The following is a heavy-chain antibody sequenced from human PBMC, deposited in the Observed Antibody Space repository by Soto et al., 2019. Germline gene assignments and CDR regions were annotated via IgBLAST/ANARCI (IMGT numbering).Heavy chain of an antibody. CDR1: GGSFSGYY. CDR3: ARGRGLGSLEWLLGYSWFDP. D-gene: IGHD3-3*01. V-gene: IGHV4-34*01. Sequence: SETLSLTCAVYGGSFSGYYWSWIRQPPGKGLEWIGEINHSGSTNYNPSLKSRVTMSVDTSKNQFSLKLSSVTAADTAVYYCARGRGLGSLEWLLGYSWFDPWGQGTLVTVSS. CDR2: INHSGST. J-gene: IGHJ5*02.